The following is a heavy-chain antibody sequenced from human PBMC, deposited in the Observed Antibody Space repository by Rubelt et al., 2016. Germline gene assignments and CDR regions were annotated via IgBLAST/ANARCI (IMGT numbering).Heavy chain of an antibody. J-gene: IGHJ4*02. CDR3: AGCVGFATNPYYRGPFDS. CDR1: TGSFNGYR. D-gene: IGHD1-26*01. V-gene: IGHV4-34*02. CDR2: VTHSGDA. Sequence: QAQLQQWGAGLLSPSDTLSLTCAVFTGSFNGYRWSWIRQKSDEGLEWIGEVTHSGDANYNPSLRDRVSISAESSKNQFSRRRTSLTASDTGLYFGAGCVGFATNPYYRGPFDSWGLGTQVTVSS.